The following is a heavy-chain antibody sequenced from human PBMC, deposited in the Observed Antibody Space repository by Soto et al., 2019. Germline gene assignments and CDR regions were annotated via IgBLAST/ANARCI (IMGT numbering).Heavy chain of an antibody. V-gene: IGHV1-69*04. Sequence: SVKVSCKASGGTFSSYTISWVRQAPGQGLEWMGRIIPILGIANYAQKFQGRVTITADTSTSTAYMELRSLRSDDTAVYYCAREGYCISTSCYASALDYWGQGTLVTVSS. J-gene: IGHJ4*02. CDR2: IIPILGIA. CDR1: GGTFSSYT. D-gene: IGHD2-2*01. CDR3: AREGYCISTSCYASALDY.